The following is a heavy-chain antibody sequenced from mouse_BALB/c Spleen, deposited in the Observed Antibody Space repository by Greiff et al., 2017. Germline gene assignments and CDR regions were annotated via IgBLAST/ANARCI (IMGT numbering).Heavy chain of an antibody. D-gene: IGHD2-4*01. CDR1: GFTFSSYT. J-gene: IGHJ4*01. CDR3: ARQGPTMITPYAMDY. V-gene: IGHV5-12-2*01. CDR2: ISNGGGST. Sequence: DVKLVESGGGLVQPGGSLKLSCAASGFTFSSYTMSWVRQTPEKRLEWVAYISNGGGSTYYPDTVKGRFTISRDNAKNTLYLQMSSLKSEDTAMYYCARQGPTMITPYAMDYWGQGTSVTVSS.